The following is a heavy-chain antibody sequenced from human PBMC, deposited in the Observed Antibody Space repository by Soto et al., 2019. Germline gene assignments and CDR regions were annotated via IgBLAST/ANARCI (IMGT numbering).Heavy chain of an antibody. J-gene: IGHJ4*02. Sequence: ASVKVSCKASGYTFTSYGISWVRHAPGQGLEWMGWISAYNGNTNYAQKLQGRVTMTTDTSTSTAYMELRSLRSDDTAVYYCARDGYSYGYFHFDYWGQGTLVTVSS. D-gene: IGHD5-18*01. V-gene: IGHV1-18*01. CDR3: ARDGYSYGYFHFDY. CDR1: GYTFTSYG. CDR2: ISAYNGNT.